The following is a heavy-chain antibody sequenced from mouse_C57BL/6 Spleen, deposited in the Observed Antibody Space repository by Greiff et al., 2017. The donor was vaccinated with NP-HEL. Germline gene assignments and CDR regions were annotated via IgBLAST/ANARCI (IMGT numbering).Heavy chain of an antibody. V-gene: IGHV1-64*01. J-gene: IGHJ4*01. CDR2: IHPNSGST. CDR3: ARDDYDYYAMDY. Sequence: VQLQQPGAELVKPGASVKLSCKASGYTFTSYWMHWVKQRPGQGLEWIGMIHPNSGSTNYNEKFKSKATLTVDKSSSTAYMQLSSLTSEDSAVYYCARDDYDYYAMDYWGQGTSVTVSS. D-gene: IGHD2-4*01. CDR1: GYTFTSYW.